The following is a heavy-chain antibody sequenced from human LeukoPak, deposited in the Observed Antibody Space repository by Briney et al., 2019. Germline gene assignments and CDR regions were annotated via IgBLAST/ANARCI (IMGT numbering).Heavy chain of an antibody. CDR1: GDSTAGYF. CDR3: AREHSSSWSSYYFDY. J-gene: IGHJ4*02. V-gene: IGHV4-59*12. D-gene: IGHD6-13*01. CDR2: VYRSGQS. Sequence: SETLSLTCSVSGDSTAGYFWGWIRQSPGRAPEWLAYVYRSGQSDYNSSLRGRVTVSLDRSKTQVSLRLRSLTAADTAVYYCAREHSSSWSSYYFDYWGQGTLVTVSS.